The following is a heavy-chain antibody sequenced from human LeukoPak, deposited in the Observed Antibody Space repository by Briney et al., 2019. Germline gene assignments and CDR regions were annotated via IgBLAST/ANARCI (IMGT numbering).Heavy chain of an antibody. J-gene: IGHJ4*02. CDR1: GGSISSGSHY. Sequence: SQTLSLTCTVSGGSISSGSHYWSWIRQPAGKALEWIGRVYTSGSTDYNPSLKSRVAISVDTSKNQFSLKLSSVTAADTAVYYCARDSDYGDYVDYWGQGTLVTVSS. V-gene: IGHV4-61*02. CDR3: ARDSDYGDYVDY. D-gene: IGHD4-17*01. CDR2: VYTSGST.